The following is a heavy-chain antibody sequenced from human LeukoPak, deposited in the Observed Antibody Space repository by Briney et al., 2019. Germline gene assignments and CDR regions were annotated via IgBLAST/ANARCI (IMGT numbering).Heavy chain of an antibody. D-gene: IGHD3-22*01. J-gene: IGHJ6*03. CDR2: IYTSGST. CDR1: GGSISSGSYY. CDR3: ARGDRSDSPYYYYYMDV. V-gene: IGHV4-61*02. Sequence: SQTLSLTCTVSGGSISSGSYYWSWIRQPAGKGLEWIGRIYTSGSTNYNPSLKSRVTISVATSKNQFSLKLSSVTAADTAVYYCARGDRSDSPYYYYYMDVWGKGTTVTVSS.